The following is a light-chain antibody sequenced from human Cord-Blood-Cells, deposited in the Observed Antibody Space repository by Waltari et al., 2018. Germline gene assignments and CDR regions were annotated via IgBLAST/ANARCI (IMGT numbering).Light chain of an antibody. V-gene: IGKV4-1*01. Sequence: DIVMTQAPDSLAVSLGERATINCKSSQRVLYSSNNKNYVAWYQKKPGQPPKLLIYWASTRESGVPDRFSGSGSGTDFTLTISSLQAEDVAVYYCQQYYSTPWTFGQGTKVEIK. CDR3: QQYYSTPWT. CDR2: WAS. J-gene: IGKJ1*01. CDR1: QRVLYSSNNKNY.